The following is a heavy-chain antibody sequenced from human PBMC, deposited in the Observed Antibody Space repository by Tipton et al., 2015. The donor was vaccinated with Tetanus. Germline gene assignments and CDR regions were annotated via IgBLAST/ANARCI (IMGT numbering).Heavy chain of an antibody. J-gene: IGHJ5*02. V-gene: IGHV4-39*01. CDR1: GDSISSSSRY. CDR2: IYYGGST. D-gene: IGHD3-22*01. CDR3: ARVGDSSGYFPNWFDP. Sequence: TLSLTCTVSGDSISSSSRYWGWIRQPPGKGLEWIGSIYYGGSTYFNPSLKSRVTISVDTSKNQFSLRLNSVTAADTAVYYCARVGDSSGYFPNWFDPWGLGALATVSS.